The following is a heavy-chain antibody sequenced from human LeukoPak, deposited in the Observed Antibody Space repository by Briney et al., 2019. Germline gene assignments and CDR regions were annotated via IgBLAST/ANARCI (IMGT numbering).Heavy chain of an antibody. D-gene: IGHD3-10*01. CDR3: AILGTGGS. J-gene: IGHJ5*02. V-gene: IGHV4-39*01. CDR1: GGSISRSSYY. Sequence: PSDTLSLTCTVSGGSISRSSYYWGWIRQPPGKGLEWIGTIFYRGSTYYNPSLKSRVTISVDTSNNQFSLRLSSVTAADTAVYYCAILGTGGSWGQGTLVTVSS. CDR2: IFYRGST.